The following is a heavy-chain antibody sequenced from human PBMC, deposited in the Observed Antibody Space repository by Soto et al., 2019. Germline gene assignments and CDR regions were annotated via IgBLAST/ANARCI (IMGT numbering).Heavy chain of an antibody. CDR3: ARASSWYDPFDY. Sequence: SETLSLSCPVAGGSLRSGDYYWRWIRQPPGKGLEWIGYIYYSGSTYYNPSLKSRVTISVDTSKNQFSLKLSSVTAADTAVYYCARASSWYDPFDYWGQGTLVPVS. V-gene: IGHV4-30-4*02. J-gene: IGHJ4*02. CDR2: IYYSGST. CDR1: GGSLRSGDYY. D-gene: IGHD6-13*01.